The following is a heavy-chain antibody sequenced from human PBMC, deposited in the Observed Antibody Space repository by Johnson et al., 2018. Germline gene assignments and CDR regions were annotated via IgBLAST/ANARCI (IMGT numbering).Heavy chain of an antibody. CDR1: GFTFSSYS. CDR2: ISSSSSYI. Sequence: VQLVESGGGLVKPGGSLRLSCAASGFTFSSYSMNWVRQAPGKGLEWVSSISSSSSYIYYADSVKGRFTISRDNAKNSRYPQVNSRRAEDTAGYSCARVAALDRVLTAMLDAAFDIWGQGTMVTVSS. J-gene: IGHJ3*02. D-gene: IGHD2-21*02. V-gene: IGHV3-21*01. CDR3: ARVAALDRVLTAMLDAAFDI.